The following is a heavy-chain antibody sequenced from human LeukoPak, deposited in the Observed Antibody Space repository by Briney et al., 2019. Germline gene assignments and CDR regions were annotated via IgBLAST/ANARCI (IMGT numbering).Heavy chain of an antibody. CDR2: INWNGGST. Sequence: WIRQAPGKGLEWVSGINWNGGSTGYADSVKGRYTISRDNAKNSLYLQLHSLRAQDTTLYYCARISRNCTNGVCYPPRYYFDYWGQGTLVTVSS. V-gene: IGHV3-20*03. D-gene: IGHD2-8*01. J-gene: IGHJ4*02. CDR3: ARISRNCTNGVCYPPRYYFDY.